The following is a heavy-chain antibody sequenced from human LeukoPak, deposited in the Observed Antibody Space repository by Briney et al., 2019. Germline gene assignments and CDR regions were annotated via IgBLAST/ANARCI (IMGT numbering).Heavy chain of an antibody. CDR2: ISGSGGST. J-gene: IGHJ4*02. CDR3: ANSHYYGSGSYYMTYYFDY. V-gene: IGHV3-23*01. D-gene: IGHD3-10*01. Sequence: GGSLRLSCAASGFTFSSYAMSWVRQAPGKGLEWVSAISGSGGSTYYADSVKGRFTISRDNSKNTLYLQMNSLRAEDTAVYYCANSHYYGSGSYYMTYYFDYWGQGALVTVSS. CDR1: GFTFSSYA.